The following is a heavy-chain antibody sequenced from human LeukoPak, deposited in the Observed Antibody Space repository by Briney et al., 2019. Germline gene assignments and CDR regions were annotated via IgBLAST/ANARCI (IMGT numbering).Heavy chain of an antibody. CDR3: LATDHYYDSSGYYHYLDY. CDR1: GYTFTSYA. V-gene: IGHV7-4-1*02. Sequence: GASVKVSCKASGYTFTSYAMNWVRQAPGQGLEWMGWINTNTGNPTYAQGFTGRFVFSLDTSVSTAYLQISSLKAEDTAVYYCLATDHYYDSSGYYHYLDYWGQGTLVTVSS. D-gene: IGHD3-22*01. CDR2: INTNTGNP. J-gene: IGHJ4*02.